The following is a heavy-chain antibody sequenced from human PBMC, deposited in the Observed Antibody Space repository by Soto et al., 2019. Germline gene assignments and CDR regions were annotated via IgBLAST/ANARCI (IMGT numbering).Heavy chain of an antibody. V-gene: IGHV3-23*01. CDR3: ARGGRRPPLTGYYGPLDD. D-gene: IGHD3-9*01. CDR2: LSDGGGST. J-gene: IGHJ4*02. CDR1: GFTFSNYA. Sequence: GGSLRLSCAASGFTFSNYAMSWVRQAPGKGLEWVSGLSDGGGSTFYADSVKGRFTISRDNAKNTLYLQMNSLRAEDTAVYYCARGGRRPPLTGYYGPLDDWGQGTRVTVSS.